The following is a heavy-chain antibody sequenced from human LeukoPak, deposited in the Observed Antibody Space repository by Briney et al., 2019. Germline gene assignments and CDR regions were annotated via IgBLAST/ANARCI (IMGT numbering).Heavy chain of an antibody. CDR3: ARGVYQLLYPYYYYMDV. Sequence: ASVKVSCKASGYTFTSYGISWVRQAPGQGLEWMGWISAYNGNTNYAQKLQGRVTMTTDTSTSTAYMELRSLRSDDTAVYYCARGVYQLLYPYYYYMDVWGKGTTVTVSS. V-gene: IGHV1-18*01. CDR2: ISAYNGNT. D-gene: IGHD2-2*02. J-gene: IGHJ6*03. CDR1: GYTFTSYG.